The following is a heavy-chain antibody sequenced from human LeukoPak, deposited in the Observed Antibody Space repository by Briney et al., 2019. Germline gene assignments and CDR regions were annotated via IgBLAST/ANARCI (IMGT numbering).Heavy chain of an antibody. CDR2: ISGSGGST. D-gene: IGHD1-26*01. CDR1: GFTFSSYA. Sequence: GGSLRLFCAASGFTFSSYAMSWVHQAPGKGLEWVSAISGSGGSTYYADSVKGRFTISRDNSKNTLYLQMNSLRAEDTAVYYCAKDWYSGSYGLYFDYWGQGTLVTVSS. V-gene: IGHV3-23*01. J-gene: IGHJ4*02. CDR3: AKDWYSGSYGLYFDY.